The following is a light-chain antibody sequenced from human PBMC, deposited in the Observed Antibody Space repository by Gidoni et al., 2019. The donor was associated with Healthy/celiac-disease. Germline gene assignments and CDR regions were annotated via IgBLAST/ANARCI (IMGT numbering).Light chain of an antibody. J-gene: IGKJ1*01. Sequence: DIQMTQSPSSLSASVGDRVTITCRAIQSISSYLNWYQQKPGKAPKLLIYAASSLQSGVPSRFSGSGSGTDFTLTISSLQPEDFATYYCQQSYSTPPTCGQGTKVEIK. CDR2: AAS. CDR3: QQSYSTPPT. V-gene: IGKV1-39*01. CDR1: QSISSY.